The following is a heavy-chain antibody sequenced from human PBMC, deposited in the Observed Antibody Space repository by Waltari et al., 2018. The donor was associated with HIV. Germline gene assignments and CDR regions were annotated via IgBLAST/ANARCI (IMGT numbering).Heavy chain of an antibody. J-gene: IGHJ6*02. Sequence: QVQLHQRGAGLLKPSETLSLTCAVSGGHKSSYTWTWIRQSPGKGLEWIGEINQSGVTIYNPSVISRITISGDTSKNQFSLRVSSVTAADTAVYYGASSMDVHYDLSRGYYFYGMDVWGQGTTVTVS. CDR3: ASSMDVHYDLSRGYYFYGMDV. CDR2: INQSGVT. CDR1: GGHKSSYT. D-gene: IGHD3-3*01. V-gene: IGHV4-34*01.